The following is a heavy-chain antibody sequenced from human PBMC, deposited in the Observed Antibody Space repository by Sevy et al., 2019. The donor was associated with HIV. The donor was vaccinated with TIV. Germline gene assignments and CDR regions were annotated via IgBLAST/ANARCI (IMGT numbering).Heavy chain of an antibody. V-gene: IGHV1-2*02. J-gene: IGHJ4*01. CDR2: ITPNDGDS. CDR3: TRDDIYSHPWEFDW. D-gene: IGHD5-18*01. CDR1: GFTFSDYY. Sequence: ASVKVSCKASGFTFSDYYMHWVRQAPGQGLEWMGWITPNDGDSRSAHQFQGRVTLTGDMSISTAYMELTRLRSDDTAIYFCTRDDIYSHPWEFDWWVHGALVTVSS.